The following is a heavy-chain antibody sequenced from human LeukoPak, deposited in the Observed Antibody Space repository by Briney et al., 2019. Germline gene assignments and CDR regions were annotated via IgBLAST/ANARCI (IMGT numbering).Heavy chain of an antibody. V-gene: IGHV3-7*01. D-gene: IGHD2-8*01. Sequence: PGGSLRLSCAASGFTFSSYSMNWVRQAPGKGLEWVANIKEDGGEKFHVDSVKGRFTISRDNAKKSLYLQMNSLRAEDTAVYFCARVLGCTNGVCHDAFGIWGQGTVVTVSS. J-gene: IGHJ3*02. CDR1: GFTFSSYS. CDR3: ARVLGCTNGVCHDAFGI. CDR2: IKEDGGEK.